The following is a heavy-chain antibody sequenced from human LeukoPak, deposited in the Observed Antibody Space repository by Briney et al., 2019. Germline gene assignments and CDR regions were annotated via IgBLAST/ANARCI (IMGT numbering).Heavy chain of an antibody. CDR2: IYYSGST. CDR3: ARTARSGFPDY. J-gene: IGHJ4*02. V-gene: IGHV4-59*08. CDR1: GGSISSYY. D-gene: IGHD3-3*01. Sequence: PSETLSLTCTVSGGSISSYYWSWIRQPPGKGLEWIGYIYYSGSTNYNPSLKSRVTISVDTSKNQFSLKPSSVTAADTAVYYCARTARSGFPDYWGQGTLVTVSS.